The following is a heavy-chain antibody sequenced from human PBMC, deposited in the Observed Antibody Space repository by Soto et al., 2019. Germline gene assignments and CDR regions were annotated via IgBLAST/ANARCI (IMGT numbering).Heavy chain of an antibody. D-gene: IGHD1-26*01. CDR3: ARDFGWELPLWYFDY. CDR1: GFTFSSYA. Sequence: QVQLVESGGGVVQPGRSLRLSCAASGFTFSSYAMHWVRQAPGKGLEWVAVISYDGSNKYYADSVKGRFTISRDNSKNTLYLQMNSLRAEDTAVYYCARDFGWELPLWYFDYWGQGTRVTVSS. CDR2: ISYDGSNK. V-gene: IGHV3-30-3*01. J-gene: IGHJ4*02.